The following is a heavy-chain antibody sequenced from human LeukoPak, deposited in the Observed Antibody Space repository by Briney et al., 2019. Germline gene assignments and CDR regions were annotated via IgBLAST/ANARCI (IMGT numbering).Heavy chain of an antibody. CDR1: GGSFSGYY. CDR3: ARTPRIVATITGVY. D-gene: IGHD5-12*01. V-gene: IGHV4-34*01. CDR2: INHSGST. J-gene: IGHJ4*02. Sequence: SETLSLTCAVYGGSFSGYYWSWLRQPPGKGLEWIGEINHSGSTNYNPSLKSRVTISVDTSKNQFSLKLSSVTAADTAVYYCARTPRIVATITGVYWGQGTLVTVSS.